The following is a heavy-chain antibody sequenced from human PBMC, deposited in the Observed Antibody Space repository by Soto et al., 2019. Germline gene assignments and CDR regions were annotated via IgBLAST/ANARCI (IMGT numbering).Heavy chain of an antibody. V-gene: IGHV1-69*02. Sequence: QVQLVQSGAEVKKPGSSVKVSCKASGGTFSSYTISWVRQAPGQGLEWMGRIIPILGIANYAQKFQGRVTITADKSDSKTYMELRSLRSEETDMYYCERYWGKLELRTLWFDPWGQGTLVTVSS. CDR1: GGTFSSYT. CDR3: ERYWGKLELRTLWFDP. J-gene: IGHJ5*02. CDR2: IIPILGIA. D-gene: IGHD1-7*01.